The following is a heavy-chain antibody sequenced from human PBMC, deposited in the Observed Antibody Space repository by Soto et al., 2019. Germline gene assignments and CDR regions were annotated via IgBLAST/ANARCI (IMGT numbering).Heavy chain of an antibody. CDR2: ISYDGTKT. CDR1: GFTFSIYA. V-gene: IGHV3-30*18. Sequence: QVQLVESGGGVVQPGRSLRVSCAASGFTFSIYAMHWVRQAPGTGLEWVAVISYDGTKTYYADSVKGRFTISRDNSKHTVYLQMNSLRDEDTAVYYCAQDRGPRRQWLIGPFDYWGQGTLVTVSP. J-gene: IGHJ4*02. CDR3: AQDRGPRRQWLIGPFDY. D-gene: IGHD6-19*01.